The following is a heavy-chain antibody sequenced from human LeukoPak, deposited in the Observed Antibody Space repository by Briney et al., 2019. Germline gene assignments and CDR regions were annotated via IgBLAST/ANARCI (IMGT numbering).Heavy chain of an antibody. CDR1: GFTFSSYA. CDR2: ISYDGSNK. J-gene: IGHJ6*02. V-gene: IGHV3-30-3*01. Sequence: GSLSLSCAASGFTFSSYAMHWVRQAPGKGLEWVAVISYDGSNKYYADSVKGRFTISRDNSKNTLYLQMNSLRAEDTAVYYCARTYCSGGSCYGSYYYYYGMDVWGQGTTVTVSS. CDR3: ARTYCSGGSCYGSYYYYYGMDV. D-gene: IGHD2-15*01.